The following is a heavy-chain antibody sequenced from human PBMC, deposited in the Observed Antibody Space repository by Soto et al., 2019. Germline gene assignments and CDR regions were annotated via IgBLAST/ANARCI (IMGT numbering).Heavy chain of an antibody. V-gene: IGHV1-8*01. CDR1: GYTFTSYD. CDR2: MNPNSGNT. D-gene: IGHD3-3*01. CDR3: ARGSDYDFWSGYFARSDYYYFTDV. Sequence: GASVKVSCKASGYTFTSYDINWVRQATGQGLEWMGWMNPNSGNTGYAQKFQGRVTMTRNTSISTAYMELSSLRSEDTAVYYCARGSDYDFWSGYFARSDYYYFTDVWGKGSTVTVSS. J-gene: IGHJ6*03.